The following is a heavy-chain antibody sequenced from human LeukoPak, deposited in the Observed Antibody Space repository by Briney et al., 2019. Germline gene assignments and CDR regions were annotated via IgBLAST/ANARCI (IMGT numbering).Heavy chain of an antibody. J-gene: IGHJ4*02. CDR2: IYYSGST. D-gene: IGHD2-15*01. CDR3: ARDSQTSAFDY. Sequence: SETLSLTCTVSGGSISSYYWGWIRQPPRKGLEWIGSIYYSGSTYYNPSLKSRVTRSVDTSKNQFSLRLSSVTAAGTAVYYCARDSQTSAFDYWGQGTLVTVSS. V-gene: IGHV4-39*07. CDR1: GGSISSYY.